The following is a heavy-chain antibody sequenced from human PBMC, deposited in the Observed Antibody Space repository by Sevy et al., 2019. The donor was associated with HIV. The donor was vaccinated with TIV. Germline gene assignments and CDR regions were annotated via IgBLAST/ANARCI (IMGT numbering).Heavy chain of an antibody. CDR2: ISSSSSTI. CDR1: GFTFSSYS. D-gene: IGHD3-10*01. J-gene: IGHJ4*02. Sequence: GGSLRLSCAASGFTFSSYSMNWVRQAPGKGLEWVSYISSSSSTIYYADSVKGRFTISRDNAQNSLYLQMNSLRDEDTAVYYCARGPLLWFGELSYWGQGTLVTVSS. V-gene: IGHV3-48*02. CDR3: ARGPLLWFGELSY.